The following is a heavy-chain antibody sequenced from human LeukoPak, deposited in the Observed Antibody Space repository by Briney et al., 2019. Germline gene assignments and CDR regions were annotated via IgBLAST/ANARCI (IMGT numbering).Heavy chain of an antibody. Sequence: PGGSLRLSCAVSGFTFSFYGMHWVRQAPGRGLEWVAVISYDGNNENYADSVKGRFTISRGNSKNTLYLQMNSLRAEDTAVYYCATRSVYYYYFDYWGQGTLVTVSS. CDR1: GFTFSFYG. V-gene: IGHV3-30*03. CDR3: ATRSVYYYYFDY. D-gene: IGHD3-22*01. J-gene: IGHJ4*02. CDR2: ISYDGNNE.